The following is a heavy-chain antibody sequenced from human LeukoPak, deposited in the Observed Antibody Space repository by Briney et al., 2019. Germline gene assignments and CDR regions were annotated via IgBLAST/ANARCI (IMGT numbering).Heavy chain of an antibody. D-gene: IGHD4-17*01. J-gene: IGHJ6*03. CDR2: MNPNSGNT. V-gene: IGHV1-8*03. Sequence: VASVKVSCKASGYTFTSYDVNWVRQATGQGLEWMGWMNPNSGNTGYAQKFQGRVTITRNTSISTAYMELSSLRSEDTAVYYCARGLLYGDYEGGYHYYMDVWGKGTTVTVSS. CDR1: GYTFTSYD. CDR3: ARGLLYGDYEGGYHYYMDV.